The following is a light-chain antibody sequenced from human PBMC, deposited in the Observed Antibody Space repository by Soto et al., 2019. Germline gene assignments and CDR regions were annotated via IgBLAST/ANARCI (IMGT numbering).Light chain of an antibody. Sequence: EKVMTQSPATLSLSLGERATLSCRASESVSNNLAWYHQRPGQAPRLLIYGASTRATGIPDRFSGSGSGTEFTLTITSLQSEDFGFYFCQQYDYWLSLTFGGGAKVEIK. V-gene: IGKV3-15*01. CDR3: QQYDYWLSLT. CDR2: GAS. CDR1: ESVSNN. J-gene: IGKJ4*01.